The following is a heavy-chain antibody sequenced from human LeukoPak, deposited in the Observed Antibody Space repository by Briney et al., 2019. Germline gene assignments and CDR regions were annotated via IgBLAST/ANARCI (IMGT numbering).Heavy chain of an antibody. V-gene: IGHV3-74*01. D-gene: IGHD6-19*01. J-gene: IGHJ6*03. CDR2: ITSDGRTT. CDR1: GFTFSSTW. Sequence: PGGSLRLSCAASGFTFSSTWMHWFRQGAGKGLVWVSRITSDGRTTIYADSVKGRFTISRDNAKNTLYLQMNSLRAEDTAVYYCARDPYSGGYGAYYYYYMDVWGKGTTVTVSS. CDR3: ARDPYSGGYGAYYYYYMDV.